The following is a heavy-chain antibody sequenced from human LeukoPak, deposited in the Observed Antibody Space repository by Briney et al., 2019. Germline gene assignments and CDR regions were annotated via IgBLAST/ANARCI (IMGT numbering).Heavy chain of an antibody. CDR1: GGSISSGGYY. CDR3: AQYGDYPLLWDV. V-gene: IGHV4-31*03. J-gene: IGHJ6*02. Sequence: SETLSLTCTVSGGSISSGGYYWSWIRQHPGKGLEWIGYIYYSGSTYYNPSLKSRVTISVDTSKNQFSLKLSSVTAADTAVYYCAQYGDYPLLWDVWGQGTTVTVSS. D-gene: IGHD4-17*01. CDR2: IYYSGST.